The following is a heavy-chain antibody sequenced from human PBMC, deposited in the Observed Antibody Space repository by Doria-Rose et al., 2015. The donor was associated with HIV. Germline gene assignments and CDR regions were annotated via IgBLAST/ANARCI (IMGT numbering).Heavy chain of an antibody. D-gene: IGHD6-13*01. CDR1: GVSLSSPGMG. Sequence: QITLKESGPVLVKPTETLTLTCTVSGVSLSSPGMGVSWIRQPPGKALQWLANIFSDDGRSYKTSLKSRLTISRCTSKGQVVLTMTDMDPVDTATYYCARIKSSRWYHKYYFDFWGQGTLVIVSA. J-gene: IGHJ4*02. V-gene: IGHV2-26*01. CDR3: ARIKSSRWYHKYYFDF. CDR2: IFSDDGR.